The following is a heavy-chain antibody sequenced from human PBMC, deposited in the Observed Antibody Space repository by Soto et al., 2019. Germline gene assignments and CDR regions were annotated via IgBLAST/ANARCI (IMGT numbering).Heavy chain of an antibody. CDR2: MDPGDTEI. Sequence: GESLKISCKGSGYTFTCYWISWVRQLPGEGLGWMGAMDPGDTEIRTRPSYKGHVTISAGRSISTAYMQWSSLQAWDSAIYYCARSGGNVGRFSEYWGQGTVVTVSS. CDR1: GYTFTCYW. CDR3: ARSGGNVGRFSEY. V-gene: IGHV5-51*01. D-gene: IGHD2-15*01. J-gene: IGHJ4*02.